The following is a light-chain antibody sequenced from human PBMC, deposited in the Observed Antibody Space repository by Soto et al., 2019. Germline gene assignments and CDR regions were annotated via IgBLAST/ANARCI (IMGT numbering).Light chain of an antibody. V-gene: IGKV3-20*01. CDR2: GAF. CDR3: QQDGSSPWM. J-gene: IGKJ1*01. CDR1: QSVNSKF. Sequence: EIVLTQSPGPLSLSPGERATLSCRASQSVNSKFFAWYQQKPGQAPRLLIYGAFSRATGIPDRFSGSESGTDFTLTISRLEPENFAVYYCQQDGSSPWMFSHGTKVEMK.